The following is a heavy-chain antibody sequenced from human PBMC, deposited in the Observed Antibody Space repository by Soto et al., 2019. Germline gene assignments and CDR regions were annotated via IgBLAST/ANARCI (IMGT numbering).Heavy chain of an antibody. CDR1: GGSISSGGYY. V-gene: IGHV4-31*03. CDR3: ARGQYYDSSGRGDY. D-gene: IGHD3-22*01. J-gene: IGHJ4*02. CDR2: IYYSGST. Sequence: QVQLQESGPGLVEPSQTLSLTCTVSGGSISSGGYYWSWIRQQPGKGLEWIGYIYYSGSTYYNPSLKSRFTISVDKSKNQFSLKLSSVTAADTAVYYCARGQYYDSSGRGDYWGQGTLVTVSS.